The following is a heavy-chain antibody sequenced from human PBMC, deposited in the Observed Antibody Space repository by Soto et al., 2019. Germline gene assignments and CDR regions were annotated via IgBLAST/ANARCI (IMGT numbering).Heavy chain of an antibody. Sequence: QVQLVEPGGGVVKPGGSLSLSCEPSGFTFSSYAMHWVRRAPGKGLEWMAVMSYDGSNKYYADSVKGRFTISRDNSKNTLYLQMNSLRPEDTALYYCARDGGAYWGQGTLVIVSS. V-gene: IGHV3-30-3*01. CDR3: ARDGGAY. J-gene: IGHJ4*02. D-gene: IGHD3-16*01. CDR2: MSYDGSNK. CDR1: GFTFSSYA.